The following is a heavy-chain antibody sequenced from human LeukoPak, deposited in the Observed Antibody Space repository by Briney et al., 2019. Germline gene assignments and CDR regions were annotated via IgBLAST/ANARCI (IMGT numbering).Heavy chain of an antibody. D-gene: IGHD1-26*01. Sequence: GASVKVSCKASGYTFTGYYMHWVRQAPGQGLEWMGWINPNSGGTNYAQKFQGRVTMTRDTSISTAYMELSRLRSDDTAVYYCARGLVGAKQLFVYWGQGTLVTVSS. CDR3: ARGLVGAKQLFVY. V-gene: IGHV1-2*02. CDR1: GYTFTGYY. CDR2: INPNSGGT. J-gene: IGHJ4*02.